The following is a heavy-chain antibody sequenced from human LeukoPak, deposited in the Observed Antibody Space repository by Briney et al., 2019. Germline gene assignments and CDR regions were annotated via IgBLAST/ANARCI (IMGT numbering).Heavy chain of an antibody. V-gene: IGHV1-8*01. J-gene: IGHJ6*02. Sequence: ASVKVSCKASGYTFTSYDINWVRQATGQGLEWMGWMNPNSGNTGYAQKFQGRVTMTRNTSISTAYMELSSLRSEDTAVYYCARDRYSSLYYYGMDVWGQGTTVTVSS. D-gene: IGHD6-13*01. CDR2: MNPNSGNT. CDR3: ARDRYSSLYYYGMDV. CDR1: GYTFTSYD.